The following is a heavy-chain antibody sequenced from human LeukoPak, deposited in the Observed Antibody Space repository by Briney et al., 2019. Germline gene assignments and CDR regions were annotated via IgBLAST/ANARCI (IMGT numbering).Heavy chain of an antibody. J-gene: IGHJ4*02. CDR3: ARDADGIVEY. Sequence: LETLSLTCGVYGGSFSGYYWTWIRQPPGKGLEWIGEINHSGSTNYNPSLKSRVIMSVDTSKNQFSLKLNSVTAADTAVYYCARDADGIVEYWGQGTLVTVSS. V-gene: IGHV4-34*01. CDR2: INHSGST. D-gene: IGHD1-14*01. CDR1: GGSFSGYY.